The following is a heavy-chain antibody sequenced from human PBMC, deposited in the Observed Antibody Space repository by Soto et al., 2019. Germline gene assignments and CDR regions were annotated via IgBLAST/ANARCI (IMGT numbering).Heavy chain of an antibody. D-gene: IGHD6-19*01. CDR2: IYYSGST. Sequence: PSETLSLTCTVSGGSISSGDYYWSWIRQPPGKGLEWIGYIYYSGSTYYNPSLKSRVTISVDTSKNQFSLKLSSVTAGDTAVYYCAKDPQQWLTIFDYWGQGALVTVSS. V-gene: IGHV4-30-4*01. CDR3: AKDPQQWLTIFDY. J-gene: IGHJ4*02. CDR1: GGSISSGDYY.